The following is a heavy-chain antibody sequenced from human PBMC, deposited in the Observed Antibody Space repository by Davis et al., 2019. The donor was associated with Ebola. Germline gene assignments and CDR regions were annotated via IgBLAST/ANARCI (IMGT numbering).Heavy chain of an antibody. J-gene: IGHJ4*02. Sequence: GSLRLSCTVSGGSISSYYWNWIRQPPGKGLEWIGSIYYSGSTYYNPSLKSRVTISVDPSKNQFSLKLSSVTAADTAVYYCASLLTYYYDSSGYTKEYYFDYWGQGTLVTVSS. V-gene: IGHV4-59*05. CDR3: ASLLTYYYDSSGYTKEYYFDY. CDR1: GGSISSYY. D-gene: IGHD3-22*01. CDR2: IYYSGST.